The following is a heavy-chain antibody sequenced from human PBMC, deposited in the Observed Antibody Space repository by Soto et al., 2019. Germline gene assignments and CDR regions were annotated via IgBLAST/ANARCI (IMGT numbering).Heavy chain of an antibody. D-gene: IGHD6-19*01. CDR1: GYTFTSYY. CDR3: ARVASKEKYSSGWYDY. V-gene: IGHV1-46*03. Sequence: GASVKVSCKASGYTFTSYYMHWVRQAPGQGLEWMGIINPSGGSTSYAQKFQGRVTMTRDTSTSTVYMELSSLRSEDTAVYYCARVASKEKYSSGWYDYWGQGTLVTVSS. CDR2: INPSGGST. J-gene: IGHJ4*02.